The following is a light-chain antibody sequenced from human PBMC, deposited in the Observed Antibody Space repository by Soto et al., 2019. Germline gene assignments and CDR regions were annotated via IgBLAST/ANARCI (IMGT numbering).Light chain of an antibody. CDR1: QSINNW. CDR2: DAS. J-gene: IGKJ1*01. Sequence: DIQMTQSPSTLSASVGDRVTITCRASQSINNWLAWYQQKPGKAPKLLIYDASSLESGVPSRFSGSGSGTEFSLTIRNLQPEDFATYYCQQYNGFWFGQGTKV. V-gene: IGKV1-5*01. CDR3: QQYNGFW.